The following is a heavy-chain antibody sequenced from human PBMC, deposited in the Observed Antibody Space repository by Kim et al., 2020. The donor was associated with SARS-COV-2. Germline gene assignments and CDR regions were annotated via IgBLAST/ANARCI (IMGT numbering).Heavy chain of an antibody. CDR1: GGSISSYY. J-gene: IGHJ6*02. V-gene: IGHV4-59*01. CDR2: IYYSGST. D-gene: IGHD3-10*01. CDR3: ARAPPTMVLSYGMDV. Sequence: SETLSLTCTVSGGSISSYYWSWIRQPPGKGLEWIGYIYYSGSTNYNPSLKSRVTISVDTSKNQFSLKLSSVTAADTAVYYCARAPPTMVLSYGMDVWGQGTTVTVSS.